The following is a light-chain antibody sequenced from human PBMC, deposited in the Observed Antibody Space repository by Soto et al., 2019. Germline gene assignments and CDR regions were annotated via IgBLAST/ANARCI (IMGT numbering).Light chain of an antibody. J-gene: IGLJ2*01. CDR1: SSNIGSNS. CDR3: AAWDDSLNGEVV. V-gene: IGLV1-44*01. Sequence: QSVLTQPPSASGTPGQRVTISCSGSSSNIGSNSVNWYQQLPGTTPKLLIYSTNQRPSEVPDRFSGSKSDTSASLAISGLQSEDEADYYCAAWDDSLNGEVVFGGGTKLTVL. CDR2: STN.